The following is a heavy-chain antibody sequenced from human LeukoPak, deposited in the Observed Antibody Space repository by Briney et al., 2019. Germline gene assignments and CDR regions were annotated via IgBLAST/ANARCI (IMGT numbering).Heavy chain of an antibody. V-gene: IGHV4-39*07. D-gene: IGHD3-10*01. CDR1: GGSISSSSYY. Sequence: SETLSLTCTVSGGSISSSSYYWGWIRQPPGKGLEWIGSIYYSGSTYYNPSLKSRVTISVDTSKNQFSLRLSSVTAADTAVYYCARASTLLLWFGESPNWFDPWGQGTLVTVSS. CDR3: ARASTLLLWFGESPNWFDP. CDR2: IYYSGST. J-gene: IGHJ5*02.